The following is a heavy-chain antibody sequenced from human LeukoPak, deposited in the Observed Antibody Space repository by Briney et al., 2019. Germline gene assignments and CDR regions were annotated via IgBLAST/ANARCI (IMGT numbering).Heavy chain of an antibody. CDR3: AKDPMVRGATYDY. D-gene: IGHD3-10*01. V-gene: IGHV3-23*01. CDR1: GFTFSRYA. Sequence: PGRSLRLSCAASGFTFSRYAITWVRQYPGKGLEWVSAIGDSGRNTYYADSVRGRFTISRDNSKNTLYLQMNSLRAEDTAIYYCAKDPMVRGATYDYWGQGTLVTVSS. CDR2: IGDSGRNT. J-gene: IGHJ4*02.